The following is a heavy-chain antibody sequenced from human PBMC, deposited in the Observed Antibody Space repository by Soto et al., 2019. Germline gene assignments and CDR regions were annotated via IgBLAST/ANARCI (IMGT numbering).Heavy chain of an antibody. CDR2: IYYSGST. V-gene: IGHV4-30-4*01. J-gene: IGHJ4*02. CDR1: GGSISSGDYY. CDR3: AIGRESLAVVFDL. D-gene: IGHD5-18*01. Sequence: SETLSLTCTVSGGSISSGDYYWSWIRQPPGKGLEWIGYIYYSGSTYYSPSLKSRVTMSVDTSKNQFSLKLNSVTAADTAVYYCAIGRESLAVVFDLWGQGTLVTVSS.